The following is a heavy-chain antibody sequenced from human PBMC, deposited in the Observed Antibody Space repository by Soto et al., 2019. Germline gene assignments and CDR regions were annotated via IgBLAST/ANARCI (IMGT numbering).Heavy chain of an antibody. D-gene: IGHD2-8*01. CDR2: INAGNGNT. J-gene: IGHJ6*03. CDR3: ARGPSTNGVSYYMDV. V-gene: IGHV1-3*01. CDR1: GYTFTSYA. Sequence: QVQLVQSGAEVKKPGASVKVSCKASGYTFTSYAMHWVRQAPGQRLEWMGWINAGNGNTKYSQKFQGRVTITRDTSASTAYMELSSLRSEDTAVYYCARGPSTNGVSYYMDVWGKRTTVTVSS.